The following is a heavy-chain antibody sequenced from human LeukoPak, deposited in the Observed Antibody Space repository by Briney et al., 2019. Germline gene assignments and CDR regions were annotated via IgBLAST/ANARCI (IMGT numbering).Heavy chain of an antibody. CDR3: AKASRIAVAGSLKDY. V-gene: IGHV3-23*01. CDR2: ISGSGGST. Sequence: GGSLRLSCAASGFTFSSYAMSWVRQAPGKGLEWVSAISGSGGSTYYADFVKGRFTISRDNSKNTLYLQMNSLRAEDTAVYYCAKASRIAVAGSLKDYWGQGTLVTVSS. D-gene: IGHD6-19*01. J-gene: IGHJ4*02. CDR1: GFTFSSYA.